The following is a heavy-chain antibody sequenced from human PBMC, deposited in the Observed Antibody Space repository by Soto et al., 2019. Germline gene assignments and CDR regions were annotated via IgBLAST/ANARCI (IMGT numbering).Heavy chain of an antibody. J-gene: IGHJ6*03. CDR1: GGSISSSSYY. CDR2: IYYSGST. V-gene: IGHV4-39*01. Sequence: SETLSLTCTVSGGSISSSSYYWGWIRQPPGKGLEWIGSIYYSGSTYYNPSLKSRVTISVDTSKNQFSLKLSSVTAADTAVYYCARFIRDGYNYYYYYYYMDVWGKGTTGTVS. D-gene: IGHD5-12*01. CDR3: ARFIRDGYNYYYYYYYMDV.